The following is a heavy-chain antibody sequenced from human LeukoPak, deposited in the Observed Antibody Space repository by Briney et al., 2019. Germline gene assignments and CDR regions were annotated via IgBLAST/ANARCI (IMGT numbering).Heavy chain of an antibody. V-gene: IGHV1-18*01. J-gene: IGHJ6*03. Sequence: ASVKVSCKAAGYTFTSYGISWVRQAPGQGLEWMGWISAYNGNTNYAQKLQGRVTMTTDTSTSTAYMELRSLRSDDTAVYYCARASLWGRLSTNYYYYMDVWGKGTTVTVSS. CDR3: ARASLWGRLSTNYYYYMDV. CDR1: GYTFTSYG. CDR2: ISAYNGNT. D-gene: IGHD3-16*02.